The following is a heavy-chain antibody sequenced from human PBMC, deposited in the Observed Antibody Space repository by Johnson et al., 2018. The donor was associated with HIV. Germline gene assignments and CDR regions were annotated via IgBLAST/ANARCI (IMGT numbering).Heavy chain of an antibody. J-gene: IGHJ3*02. CDR1: GFTFSTYW. CDR3: ARASLARGGKIRAFDI. Sequence: VQLVESGGGLVQPGGSLRLSCAASGFTFSTYWMSWVRQAPGKGLEWVANIKEDGSEKNYVDSVKGRFTISRDNAKNSVYLQMNSLRAEDTAVFYCARASLARGGKIRAFDIWGQGTMVTVSS. D-gene: IGHD4-23*01. CDR2: IKEDGSEK. V-gene: IGHV3-7*01.